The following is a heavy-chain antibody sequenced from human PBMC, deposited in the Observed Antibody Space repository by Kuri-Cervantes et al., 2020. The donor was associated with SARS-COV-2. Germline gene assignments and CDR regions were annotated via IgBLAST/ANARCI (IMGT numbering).Heavy chain of an antibody. CDR3: ASFYGSGTSPGGYYYYGMDV. Sequence: SVKVSCKASGGNFSNFAISWVRQAPGQGPEWLGRVIPVLRIANYAPKFQGRVTITADKSTSTAYMELSSLRSEDTAVYYCASFYGSGTSPGGYYYYGMDVWGQGTTVTVSS. CDR2: VIPVLRIA. J-gene: IGHJ6*02. V-gene: IGHV1-69*04. D-gene: IGHD3-10*01. CDR1: GGNFSNFA.